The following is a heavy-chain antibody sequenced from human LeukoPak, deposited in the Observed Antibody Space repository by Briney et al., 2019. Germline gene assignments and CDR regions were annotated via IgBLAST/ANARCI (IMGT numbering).Heavy chain of an antibody. J-gene: IGHJ4*02. CDR1: GFPFSEYS. CDR3: ARDHNYAFDN. CDR2: IGISSGNT. V-gene: IGHV3-11*06. Sequence: PGGSLRLSCAASGFPFSEYSMNWVRQAPGKGLEWISYIGISSGNTKYADSVKGRFTVSGDNARNSLYLQMNRLRVEDTAVYYCARDHNYAFDNWGQGTLVTDSS. D-gene: IGHD1-1*01.